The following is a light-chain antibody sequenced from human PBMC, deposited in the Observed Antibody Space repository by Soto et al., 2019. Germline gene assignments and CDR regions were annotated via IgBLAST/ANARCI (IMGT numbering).Light chain of an antibody. CDR1: QGIDNR. J-gene: IGKJ1*01. Sequence: DIQMTQSPSSVSASEGDRVTITCRASQGIDNRVAWYQQKPGKSPKLLIYSTSRLQTGVPSRFAGGGSGTDFTLTISSLQAEDFATYYCQQAKSFPWTFGQGTKVEIK. V-gene: IGKV1-12*01. CDR2: STS. CDR3: QQAKSFPWT.